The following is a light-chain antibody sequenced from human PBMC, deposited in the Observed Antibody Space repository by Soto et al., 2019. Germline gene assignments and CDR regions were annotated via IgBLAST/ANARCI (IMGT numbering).Light chain of an antibody. CDR1: QSISTW. J-gene: IGKJ2*01. V-gene: IGKV1-5*03. CDR3: QQYTSHLYP. CDR2: KAS. Sequence: DIQMTQSPSTLSASVGDRVTITCRASQSISTWLAWYQQKPGKAPNLLIYKASSLESGVPSRFRGSGSGTEFTLTISSLQPDDFATYYCQQYTSHLYPFGQGTKLEIK.